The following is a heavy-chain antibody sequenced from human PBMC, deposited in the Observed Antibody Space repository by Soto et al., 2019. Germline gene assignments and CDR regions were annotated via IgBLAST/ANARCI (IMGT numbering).Heavy chain of an antibody. CDR2: IDWDDDK. CDR3: ARILEYSSSSPYYGIDV. Sequence: SGPTLVNPTQTLTLTCTFSGFSLSTSGMCVSWIRQPPGKALEWLALIDWDDDKYYSTSLKTRLTISKDTSKNQVVLTMTNMDPVDTATYYCARILEYSSSSPYYGIDVWGQGTTFTVSS. J-gene: IGHJ6*02. CDR1: GFSLSTSGMC. V-gene: IGHV2-70*01. D-gene: IGHD6-6*01.